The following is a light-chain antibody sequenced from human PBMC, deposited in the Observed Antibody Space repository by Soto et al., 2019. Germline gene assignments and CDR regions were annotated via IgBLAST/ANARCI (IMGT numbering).Light chain of an antibody. V-gene: IGKV3-15*01. Sequence: EIVMTQSPATLSVSPGERATLSCRASQSVSSSLAWYQQKPGQTPRLLISGACTRATGIPARFSGNGSGTEFTLTISSLQSEDFAVYYCQQYNNWPRTFGQGTKVDI. CDR3: QQYNNWPRT. J-gene: IGKJ1*01. CDR1: QSVSSS. CDR2: GAC.